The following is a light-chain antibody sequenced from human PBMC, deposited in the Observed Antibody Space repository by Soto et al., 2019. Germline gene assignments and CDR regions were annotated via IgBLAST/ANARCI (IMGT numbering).Light chain of an antibody. CDR1: QSVSSH. CDR3: QQFSSLPWT. CDR2: DAS. Sequence: EIVLSQSPATLSLSPGERATLSCRASQSVSSHFVWYQQKPGQAPRLLIYDASNRASGIPDRFSGSGSGTDFTLTISRLEPEDSAVYYCQQFSSLPWTFGQGTQVDIK. J-gene: IGKJ1*01. V-gene: IGKV3-11*01.